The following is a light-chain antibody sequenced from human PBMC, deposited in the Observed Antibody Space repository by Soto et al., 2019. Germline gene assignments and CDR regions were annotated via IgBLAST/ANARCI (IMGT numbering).Light chain of an antibody. V-gene: IGLV2-18*02. CDR2: EVS. CDR3: SSYVGTNSYV. J-gene: IGLJ1*01. CDR1: SSDVGSYNR. Sequence: QSALTQPPSVSGSPGQSVTISCTGTSSDVGSYNRVSWYQQPPGTAPKLMIYEVSNRPSGVPDRFSGSKSGNTASLTISGLQAEDEADYYCSSYVGTNSYVFGTGTKVTVL.